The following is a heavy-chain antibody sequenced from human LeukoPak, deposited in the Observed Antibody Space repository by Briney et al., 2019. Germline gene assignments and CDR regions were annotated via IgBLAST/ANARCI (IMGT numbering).Heavy chain of an antibody. D-gene: IGHD5-12*01. CDR3: ARDRPHWVATTQGDANDFDY. Sequence: GASVKVSCKASGYTFTSYAMHWVRQAPGQRLEWMGWINAGNGNTRYSQKFQGRVTITRDTSASTAYMELSSLRSEDTAVYYCARDRPHWVATTQGDANDFDYWGQGTLVTVSS. CDR2: INAGNGNT. CDR1: GYTFTSYA. J-gene: IGHJ4*02. V-gene: IGHV1-3*01.